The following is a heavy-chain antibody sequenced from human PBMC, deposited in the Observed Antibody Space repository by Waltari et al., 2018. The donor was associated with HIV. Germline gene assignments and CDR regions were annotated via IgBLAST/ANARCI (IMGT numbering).Heavy chain of an antibody. CDR3: ARDAIPKGVFFQH. D-gene: IGHD2-2*02. V-gene: IGHV1-69*01. CDR1: GGTFSNKS. J-gene: IGHJ1*01. CDR2: ITPLYWVA. Sequence: QVQLVQSGAEVKQSGSSVKVSCTASGGTFSNKSFSGVRRAPGQAPEWMGGITPLYWVANYAQVFQGRVTITADESTPTLFMELSSFRSDDTAVYYCARDAIPKGVFFQHWGHGTLLVVSS.